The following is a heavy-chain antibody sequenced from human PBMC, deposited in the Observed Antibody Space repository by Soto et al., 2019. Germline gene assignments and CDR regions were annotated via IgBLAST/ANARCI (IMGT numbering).Heavy chain of an antibody. J-gene: IGHJ5*02. CDR1: GYTFTSYD. D-gene: IGHD2-15*01. V-gene: IGHV1-8*01. Sequence: ASVKVSCKASGYTFTSYDINWVRQATGQGLEWMGWMNPNSGNTGYAQKFQGRVTMTRNTSISTAYMELSSLRSEDTAVYYCARGPAHTPTLYCSGGSCYNWFDPWGQGTLVTVSS. CDR3: ARGPAHTPTLYCSGGSCYNWFDP. CDR2: MNPNSGNT.